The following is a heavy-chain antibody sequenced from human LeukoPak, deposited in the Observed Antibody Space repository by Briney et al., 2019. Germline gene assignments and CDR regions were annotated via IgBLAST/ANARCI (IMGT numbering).Heavy chain of an antibody. CDR1: GYTFTGYY. CDR2: ISAYNGNT. CDR3: ARFGGADYYYYYMDV. Sequence: ASVKVSCKASGYTFTGYYMHWVRQAPGQGLEWMGWISAYNGNTNYAQKLQGRVTMTTDTSTSTAYMELRSLRSDDTAVYYCARFGGADYYYYYMDVWGKGTTVTISS. D-gene: IGHD3-16*01. J-gene: IGHJ6*03. V-gene: IGHV1-18*04.